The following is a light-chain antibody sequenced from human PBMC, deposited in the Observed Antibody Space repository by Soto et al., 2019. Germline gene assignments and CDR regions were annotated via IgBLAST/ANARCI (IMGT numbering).Light chain of an antibody. CDR3: QKYGSSPWT. CDR1: QSVSSSY. Sequence: ELVLTQSPGTLSLSPGERATLSCRASQSVSSSYLAWYQQKPGQAPRPLIYGASSRAIGIPDRFSGSGSGTDFTLTISRLEPEDFAVYYCQKYGSSPWTFGQGTKV. J-gene: IGKJ1*01. V-gene: IGKV3-20*01. CDR2: GAS.